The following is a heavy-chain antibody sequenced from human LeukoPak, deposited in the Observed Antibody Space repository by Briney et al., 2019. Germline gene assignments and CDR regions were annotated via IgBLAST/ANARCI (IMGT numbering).Heavy chain of an antibody. Sequence: GGSLRLSCVASGFTFSSYWMPWARQAPGKGLVWVSRVNSDESGTSYADSVKGRFAISRDNAKNTLYLQMNSLRVEDTAVYYCVREIRSDDCWGQGTLVTVSS. V-gene: IGHV3-74*01. CDR1: GFTFSSYW. CDR3: VREIRSDDC. J-gene: IGHJ4*02. CDR2: VNSDESGT.